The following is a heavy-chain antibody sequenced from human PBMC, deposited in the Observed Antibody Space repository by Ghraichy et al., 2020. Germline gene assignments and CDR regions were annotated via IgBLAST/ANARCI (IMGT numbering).Heavy chain of an antibody. CDR1: GGSISSGGYY. V-gene: IGHV4-31*03. D-gene: IGHD6-19*01. CDR3: ARAREQWLVFDY. J-gene: IGHJ4*02. Sequence: SQTLSLTCTVSGGSISSGGYYWSWIRQHPGKGLEWIGYIYYSGSTYYNPSLKSRVTISVDTSKNQFSLKLSSVTAADTAVYYCARAREQWLVFDYWGQGTLVTVSS. CDR2: IYYSGST.